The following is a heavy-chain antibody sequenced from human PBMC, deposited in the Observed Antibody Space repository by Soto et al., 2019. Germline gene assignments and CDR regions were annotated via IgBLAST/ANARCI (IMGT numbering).Heavy chain of an antibody. CDR1: GFTFTSSA. J-gene: IGHJ6*02. V-gene: IGHV1-58*02. CDR2: IVVGSGNT. CDR3: AADYGSGSYYYCYYGMDV. D-gene: IGHD3-10*01. Sequence: SVKVSCKASGFTFTSSAMQWVRQARGQRLEWIGWIVVGSGNTNYAQKFQERVTITRDMSTSTAYMELSSLRSEDTAVYYCAADYGSGSYYYCYYGMDVWGQGTTVTVSS.